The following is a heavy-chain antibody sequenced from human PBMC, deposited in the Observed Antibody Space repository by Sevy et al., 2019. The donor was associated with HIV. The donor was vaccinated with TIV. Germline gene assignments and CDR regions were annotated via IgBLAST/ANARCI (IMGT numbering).Heavy chain of an antibody. V-gene: IGHV3-21*01. CDR1: EFAFNIHN. J-gene: IGHJ4*02. CDR2: ISTSSNNI. D-gene: IGHD6-13*01. CDR3: ARTFSFSWYDY. Sequence: GGSLRLSCVASEFAFNIHNMSWVRQAPGKGLEWVSSISTSSNNIYYADSVEGRFTISRDNAKNSLYLQMNSLRAEDKAVYYCARTFSFSWYDYWGQGTLVTVSS.